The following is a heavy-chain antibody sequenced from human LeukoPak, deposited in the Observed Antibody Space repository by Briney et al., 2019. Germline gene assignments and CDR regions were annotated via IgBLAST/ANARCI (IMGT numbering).Heavy chain of an antibody. CDR3: AMSGYDYGY. V-gene: IGHV3-23*01. D-gene: IGHD5-12*01. J-gene: IGHJ4*02. CDR2: ISDTGRLS. CDR1: GFTFSSSA. Sequence: PGGSLRLSCAASGFTFSSSAMSWVRQAPGKGLEWVAAISDTGRLSYCADSVNGRFTISRDNSKNTLSLQMNSLRAADTAVYYCAMSGYDYGYWGQGTLVTVSS.